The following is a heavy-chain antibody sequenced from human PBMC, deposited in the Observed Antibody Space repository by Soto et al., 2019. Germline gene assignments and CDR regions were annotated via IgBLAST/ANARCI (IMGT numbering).Heavy chain of an antibody. D-gene: IGHD3-22*01. J-gene: IGHJ3*02. CDR3: AHDYYDSSTYYPHDAFDI. V-gene: IGHV2-5*01. CDR1: RFSLSTSGVG. Sequence: TLVNPTQTLTLTCTFSRFSLSTSGVGVGWIRQSPGQALEWLALIYWNDDKRYSPSLKSRLTITKGTSKNQVVLTMTNMDPVDTATYYCAHDYYDSSTYYPHDAFDIWGQGTLVTVSS. CDR2: IYWNDDK.